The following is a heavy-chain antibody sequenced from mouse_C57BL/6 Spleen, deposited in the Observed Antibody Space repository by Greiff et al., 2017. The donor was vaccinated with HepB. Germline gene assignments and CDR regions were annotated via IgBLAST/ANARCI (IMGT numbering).Heavy chain of an antibody. Sequence: EVQLVESGGGLVKPGGSLKLSCAASGFTFSSYAMSWVRQTPEKRLEWVATISDGGSYTYYPDNVKGRFTISRDNAKNNLYLQMSHLKSEDTAMYYCAKGHITTVVAKCFDVWGTATTVTVSS. CDR1: GFTFSSYA. CDR2: ISDGGSYT. D-gene: IGHD1-1*01. V-gene: IGHV5-4*01. CDR3: AKGHITTVVAKCFDV. J-gene: IGHJ1*03.